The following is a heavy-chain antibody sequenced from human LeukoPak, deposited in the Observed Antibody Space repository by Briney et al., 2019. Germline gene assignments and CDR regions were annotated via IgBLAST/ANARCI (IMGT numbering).Heavy chain of an antibody. Sequence: SETLSLTCTVSGGSISSYYWSWIRQHPGKGLEWIGYIYYSGSTYYNPSLKSRVTISVDTSKNQFSLKLSSVTAADTAVYYCARRVRTLSSGGEYFDYWGQGTLVTVSS. CDR2: IYYSGST. D-gene: IGHD6-19*01. CDR1: GGSISSYY. V-gene: IGHV4-59*12. CDR3: ARRVRTLSSGGEYFDY. J-gene: IGHJ4*02.